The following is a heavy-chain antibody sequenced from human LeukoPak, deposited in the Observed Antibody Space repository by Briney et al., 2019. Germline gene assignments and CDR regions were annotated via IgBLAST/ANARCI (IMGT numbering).Heavy chain of an antibody. J-gene: IGHJ4*02. CDR2: IYPGDSDT. CDR1: GYIFSTYW. D-gene: IGHD7-27*01. CDR3: ARQPNTGVSSDY. Sequence: GESLQISCKGSGYIFSTYWIGWVRQLPGKGLEWMGIIYPGDSDTRYSPSFQGQVTISADKSISTAYLQWSSLKASDTAMYYCARQPNTGVSSDYWGQGTLVTVSS. V-gene: IGHV5-51*01.